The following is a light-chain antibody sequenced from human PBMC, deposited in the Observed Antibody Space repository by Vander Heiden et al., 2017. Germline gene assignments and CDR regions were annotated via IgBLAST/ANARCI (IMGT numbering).Light chain of an antibody. CDR2: DVS. V-gene: IGLV2-14*03. J-gene: IGLJ2*01. Sequence: QSALTQPASVSGSPGPSIPISCPGTSSHVAGYNYVSWYQQHPGKAPKLMIYDVSNRPSGVSNRFSGSKSGNTASLTISGLQAEDEADYYCSSYTSSSTVVFGGGTKLTVL. CDR1: SSHVAGYNY. CDR3: SSYTSSSTVV.